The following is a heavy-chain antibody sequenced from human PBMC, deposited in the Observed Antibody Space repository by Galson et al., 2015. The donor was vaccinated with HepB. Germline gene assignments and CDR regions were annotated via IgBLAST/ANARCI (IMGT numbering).Heavy chain of an antibody. V-gene: IGHV1-2*02. CDR1: GYTFTGYY. J-gene: IGHJ4*02. CDR2: INPNSGGT. Sequence: SVKVSCKASGYTFTGYYMHWVRQAPGQGLEWMGWINPNSGGTNYAQKFQGRVTMTRDTSISTAYMKLSRLRSDDTAVYYCASHCSSTSCPRVDYWGQGTLVTVSS. CDR3: ASHCSSTSCPRVDY. D-gene: IGHD2-2*01.